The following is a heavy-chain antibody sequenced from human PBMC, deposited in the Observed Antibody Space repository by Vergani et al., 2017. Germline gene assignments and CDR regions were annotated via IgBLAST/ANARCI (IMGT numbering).Heavy chain of an antibody. CDR1: GGSISSSSYY. V-gene: IGHV4-39*01. CDR2: IYYSGST. J-gene: IGHJ4*02. Sequence: QLQLQESGPGLVKPSETLSLTCTVSGGSISSSSYYWGWIRQPPGKGLEWIGSIYYSGSTYYNPSLKSRVTISVDTSKNPFSLKLSSVTAADTAVYYCARLELVLWFGGVDYWGQGTLVTVSS. D-gene: IGHD3-10*01. CDR3: ARLELVLWFGGVDY.